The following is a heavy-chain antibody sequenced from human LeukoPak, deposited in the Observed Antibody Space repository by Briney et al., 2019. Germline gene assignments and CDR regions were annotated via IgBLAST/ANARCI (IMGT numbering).Heavy chain of an antibody. V-gene: IGHV4-34*01. CDR2: INHSGRT. J-gene: IGHJ4*02. CDR1: GGSLSGYY. D-gene: IGHD6-19*01. CDR3: ARLLAVAGTGDY. Sequence: SETLSLTCAVSGGSLSGYYWSWIRQPPGKGLEWIGEINHSGRTNYNPSLKSRVTISVDTSKNQFSLKLSSVTAADTAVYYCARLLAVAGTGDYWGQGTLVTVSS.